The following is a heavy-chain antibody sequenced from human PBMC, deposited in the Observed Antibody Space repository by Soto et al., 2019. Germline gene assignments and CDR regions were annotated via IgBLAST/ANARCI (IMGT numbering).Heavy chain of an antibody. CDR1: GFTFSSYG. CDR2: IWYDGSNK. D-gene: IGHD3-3*01. J-gene: IGHJ4*02. V-gene: IGHV3-33*01. CDR3: ARGLWSGYSFDY. Sequence: PGGSLRLSCAASGFTFSSYGMHWVRQAPGKGLEWVAVIWYDGSNKYYADSVKGRFTISRDNSKNTLYLQMNSLRAEDTAVYYCARGLWSGYSFDYWGQGTLVTVSS.